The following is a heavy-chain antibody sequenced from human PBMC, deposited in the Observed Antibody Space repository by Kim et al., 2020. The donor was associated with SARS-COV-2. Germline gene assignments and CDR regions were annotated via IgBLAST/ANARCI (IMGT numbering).Heavy chain of an antibody. J-gene: IGHJ6*02. V-gene: IGHV3-30*18. D-gene: IGHD6-19*01. CDR1: GFTFSSYG. CDR2: ISYDGSNK. Sequence: GGSLRLSCAASGFTFSSYGMHWVRQAPGKGLEWVAVISYDGSNKYYADSVKGRFTISRDNSKNTLYLQMNSLRAEDTAVYYCAKETGGYSSGWYDYYYGMDVWGQGTTVTVSS. CDR3: AKETGGYSSGWYDYYYGMDV.